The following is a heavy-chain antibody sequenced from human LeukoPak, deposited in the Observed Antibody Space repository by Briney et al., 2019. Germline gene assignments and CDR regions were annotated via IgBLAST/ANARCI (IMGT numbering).Heavy chain of an antibody. Sequence: SETLSLTCNVSGGSISNSYWNWIRQPAGKGLEWIGRSHTSGSTYYIPSLKRRVTMSLDTSNNHFSLKLTSVTAADTALHYCARGLNQYYFDSWGQGILVTVSS. J-gene: IGHJ4*02. CDR2: SHTSGST. CDR3: ARGLNQYYFDS. V-gene: IGHV4-4*07. D-gene: IGHD1-14*01. CDR1: GGSISNSY.